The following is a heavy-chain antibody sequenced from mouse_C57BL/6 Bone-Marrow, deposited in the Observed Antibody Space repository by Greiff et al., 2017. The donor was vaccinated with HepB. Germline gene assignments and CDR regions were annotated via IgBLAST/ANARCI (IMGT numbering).Heavy chain of an antibody. D-gene: IGHD1-1*01. V-gene: IGHV14-4*01. CDR3: TLYYYGSSYGFAY. CDR1: GFNIKDDY. Sequence: VHVKQSGAELVRPGASVKLSCTASGFNIKDDYMHWVKQRPEQGLEWIGWIDPENGDTEYASKFQGKATITADTSSNTAYLQLSSLTSEDTAVYYCTLYYYGSSYGFAYWGQGTLVTVSA. J-gene: IGHJ3*01. CDR2: IDPENGDT.